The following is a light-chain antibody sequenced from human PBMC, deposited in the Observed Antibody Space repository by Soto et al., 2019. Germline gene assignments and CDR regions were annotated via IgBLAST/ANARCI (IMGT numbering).Light chain of an antibody. CDR2: KAS. J-gene: IGKJ1*01. V-gene: IGKV1-5*03. CDR3: QQYSSFTT. CDR1: QNIATW. Sequence: DIQMTQTPSTLSASVGDRVTITCRASQNIATWLAWYQQKPGKAPKLLIYKASNLQSGVPSRFSGSGSGTEFARSISSLRRDDLATYYCQQYSSFTTFGQGTKV.